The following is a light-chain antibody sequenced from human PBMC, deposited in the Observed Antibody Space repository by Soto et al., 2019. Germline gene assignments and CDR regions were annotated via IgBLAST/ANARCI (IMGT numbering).Light chain of an antibody. V-gene: IGKV3-15*01. CDR2: GAS. Sequence: EIFLTQSPATLSVSPGERVTLSCRASQSVDINLAWYQQKPGQAPRLLIYGASTRATDMSGTFSGRGSGTEFTLTISNVRPEDFAVYYCQQYRSWPRTFGQGTKVDIK. CDR3: QQYRSWPRT. CDR1: QSVDIN. J-gene: IGKJ1*01.